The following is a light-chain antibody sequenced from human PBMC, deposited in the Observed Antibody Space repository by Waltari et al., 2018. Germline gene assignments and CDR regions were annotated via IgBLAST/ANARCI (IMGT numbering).Light chain of an antibody. V-gene: IGKV3-11*01. Sequence: ELVLTQSPATLSLSPGERATLSCRASQSVSPYLAWYQQKPGQAPRLLIYDTSNRAAGIPARFSGSGSGIDFTLTISGLEPEDFAVYYCQHRIKWPWTFGQGTKVEIK. CDR3: QHRIKWPWT. J-gene: IGKJ1*01. CDR2: DTS. CDR1: QSVSPY.